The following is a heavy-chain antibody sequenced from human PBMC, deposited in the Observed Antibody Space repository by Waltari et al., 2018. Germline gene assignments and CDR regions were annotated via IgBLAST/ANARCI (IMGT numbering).Heavy chain of an antibody. J-gene: IGHJ5*02. V-gene: IGHV3-23*01. CDR3: AKPRLVVAATDNWFDP. D-gene: IGHD2-15*01. CDR1: GFTFSSYA. Sequence: EVQLLESGGGLVQPGGSLRLSCAASGFTFSSYAMSWVRQAPGKGLEWVSAISGSGGSTYYADSVKGRFTISRDKSKNTLYLQMNSLRAEDTAVYYCAKPRLVVAATDNWFDPWGQGTLVTVSS. CDR2: ISGSGGST.